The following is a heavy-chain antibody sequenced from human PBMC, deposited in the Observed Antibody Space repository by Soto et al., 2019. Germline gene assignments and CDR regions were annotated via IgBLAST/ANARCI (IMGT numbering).Heavy chain of an antibody. D-gene: IGHD1-26*01. CDR1: GDSISHYY. Sequence: PSETLSLTCAVSGDSISHYYWSWIRQPPGKGLEWIGYIYYSGSTNYNPSLKSRVTISVDTSKNQFSLKLSSVTAADTAVYYCARDRRVVGATNGHNWFDPWGQGTLVTVSS. CDR2: IYYSGST. J-gene: IGHJ5*02. V-gene: IGHV4-59*01. CDR3: ARDRRVVGATNGHNWFDP.